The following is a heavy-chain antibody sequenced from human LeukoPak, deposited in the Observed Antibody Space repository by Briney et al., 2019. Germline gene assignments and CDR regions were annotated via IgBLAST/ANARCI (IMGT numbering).Heavy chain of an antibody. J-gene: IGHJ4*02. V-gene: IGHV1-18*04. CDR2: ISAYNGNT. CDR3: ARDRAGYSYGPTWPIDY. D-gene: IGHD5-18*01. CDR1: GYTFTSYG. Sequence: GASVKGSCKASGYTFTSYGISWVRQAPGQGLEWMGWISAYNGNTNYAQKLQGRVTMTTDTSTSTAYMELRSLRSDDTAVYYCARDRAGYSYGPTWPIDYWGQGTLVTVSS.